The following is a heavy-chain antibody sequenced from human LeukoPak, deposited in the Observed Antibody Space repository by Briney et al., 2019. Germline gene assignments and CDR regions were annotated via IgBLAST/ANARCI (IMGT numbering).Heavy chain of an antibody. CDR1: GYTFTSYG. CDR2: ISAYNGNT. Sequence: ASVKVSCKASGYTFTSYGISWVRQAPGQGLEWMGWISAYNGNTNYAQKLQSRVTMTTDTSTSTAYMELRSLRSDDTAVYYCARDLSAITIFGVVIKSAFDIWGQETMVTVSS. D-gene: IGHD3-3*01. V-gene: IGHV1-18*01. J-gene: IGHJ3*02. CDR3: ARDLSAITIFGVVIKSAFDI.